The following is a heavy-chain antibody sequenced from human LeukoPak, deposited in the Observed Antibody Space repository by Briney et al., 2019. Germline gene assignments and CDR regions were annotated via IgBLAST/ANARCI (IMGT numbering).Heavy chain of an antibody. Sequence: SVKVSCKASGGTFSSYAISWVRQAPGQGLEWMGGIIPIFGTANYAQKFQGRITITADKSTSTAYMELSSLRSEDTAVYYCARVCGYSYGPYYFDYWGQGTLVTVSS. CDR1: GGTFSSYA. J-gene: IGHJ4*02. V-gene: IGHV1-69*06. CDR3: ARVCGYSYGPYYFDY. CDR2: IIPIFGTA. D-gene: IGHD5-18*01.